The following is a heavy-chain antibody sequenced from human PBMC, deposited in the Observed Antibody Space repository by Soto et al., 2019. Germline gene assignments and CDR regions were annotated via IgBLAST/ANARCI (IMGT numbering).Heavy chain of an antibody. CDR1: GFTFSRYG. J-gene: IGHJ4*02. Sequence: SLRLSCSAYGFTFSRYGMHWVRQAPGKGLEWVAVISYDGSSKYYADSVSGRFTISRDNSKNIFYLQMNSLRAEDAAIYYCAKNPRNYYYGSGFNWGQGTLVTVSS. CDR2: ISYDGSSK. CDR3: AKNPRNYYYGSGFN. V-gene: IGHV3-30*18. D-gene: IGHD3-10*01.